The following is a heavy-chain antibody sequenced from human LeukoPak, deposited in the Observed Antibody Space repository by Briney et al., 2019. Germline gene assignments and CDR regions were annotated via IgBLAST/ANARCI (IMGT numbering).Heavy chain of an antibody. Sequence: PSETLSLTCTVSGGSVSSGSYYWSWIRQPPGKGLEWIGYIYYSGSTNYNPSLKSRVTISVDTSKNQFSLKLSSVTAADTAVYYCARDMDPDYGGYFDYWGQETLVTVSS. V-gene: IGHV4-61*01. CDR1: GGSVSSGSYY. CDR3: ARDMDPDYGGYFDY. CDR2: IYYSGST. J-gene: IGHJ4*02. D-gene: IGHD4-23*01.